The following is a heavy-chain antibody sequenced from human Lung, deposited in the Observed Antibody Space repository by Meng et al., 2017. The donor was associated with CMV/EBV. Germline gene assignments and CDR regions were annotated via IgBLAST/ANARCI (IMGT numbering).Heavy chain of an antibody. CDR1: RSASYY. CDR3: ARGTGYCSSTSCYPFDP. V-gene: IGHV4-61*01. Sequence: RSASYYWSWIRQPPGKGLERIAYVYYGGGTNYNPSLKSRVTISVDTSKNQFSLKLSSVTAADTAVYYCARGTGYCSSTSCYPFDPWGQGTLVTVSS. CDR2: VYYGGGT. J-gene: IGHJ5*02. D-gene: IGHD2-2*01.